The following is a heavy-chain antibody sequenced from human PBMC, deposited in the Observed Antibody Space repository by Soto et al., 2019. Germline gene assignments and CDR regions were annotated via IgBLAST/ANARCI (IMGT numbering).Heavy chain of an antibody. D-gene: IGHD6-19*01. J-gene: IGHJ4*02. CDR2: INSETKT. CDR3: ARSVEGHFDY. CDR1: GFRFSIYS. Sequence: EVQLMESGGGLVQPGESLTLSCAASGFRFSIYSMNWVRQAPGKGLEWSAYINSETKTKYGDSVKGRFTISRDNAKNSLDRQMTRLSYEDTAVYYCARSVEGHFDYWGQGTVVTVS. V-gene: IGHV3-48*02.